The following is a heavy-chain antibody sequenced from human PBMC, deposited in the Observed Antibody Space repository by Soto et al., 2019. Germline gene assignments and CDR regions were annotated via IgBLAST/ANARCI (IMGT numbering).Heavy chain of an antibody. CDR2: IKSKINGGTI. D-gene: IGHD1-26*01. J-gene: IGHJ4*02. CDR1: GFTFNTAW. V-gene: IGHV3-15*07. CDR3: ARGGRNMGVDY. Sequence: GGSLRLSCAASGFTFNTAWMNWVRQTPGKGLEWVGRIKSKINGGTIDYAAPVKGRFTISRDDSKNTLYLEMNSLNTEDTAVYYCARGGRNMGVDYWGQGPLVTVSS.